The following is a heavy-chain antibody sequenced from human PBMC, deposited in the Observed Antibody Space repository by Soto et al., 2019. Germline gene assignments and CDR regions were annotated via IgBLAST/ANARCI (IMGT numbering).Heavy chain of an antibody. CDR3: AREGSGYYDSSGYYFYSPAFDI. V-gene: IGHV1-69*13. J-gene: IGHJ3*02. CDR1: GGTFISYA. D-gene: IGHD3-22*01. CDR2: IIPIFGTA. Sequence: SVKVSFKASGGTFISYAISWVRQAPGQGLEWMGGIIPIFGTANYAQKFQGRVTITADESTSTAYMELSSLRSEDTAVYYCAREGSGYYDSSGYYFYSPAFDIWGQGTMVTVSS.